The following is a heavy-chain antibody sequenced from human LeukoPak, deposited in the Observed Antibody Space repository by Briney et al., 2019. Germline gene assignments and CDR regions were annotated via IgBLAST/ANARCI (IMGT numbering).Heavy chain of an antibody. J-gene: IGHJ6*02. Sequence: GGSLRLSCAASGCTFSSYGMHWVRQAPGKGLERVAVIWYDGSNKYYADSVKGRFTISRDNPKNTLYLQMNSLRAEDTAVYYCAKDQKDYGDYVGYYGMDVWGQGTTVTVSS. CDR2: IWYDGSNK. V-gene: IGHV3-33*06. CDR3: AKDQKDYGDYVGYYGMDV. CDR1: GCTFSSYG. D-gene: IGHD4-17*01.